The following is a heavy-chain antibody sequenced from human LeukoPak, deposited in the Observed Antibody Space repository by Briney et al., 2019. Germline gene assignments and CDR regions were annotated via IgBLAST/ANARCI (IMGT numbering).Heavy chain of an antibody. D-gene: IGHD6-13*01. CDR3: AKAAVTLYSSSWFDY. Sequence: PGGSLRLSCAASGFTISTYGMHWVRQAPGKGLEWVAVISYDGSNKYYADSVKGRFTISRDNSKNTLDLQMNSLRAEDTAVYYCAKAAVTLYSSSWFDYWGQGTLVTVSS. CDR1: GFTISTYG. J-gene: IGHJ4*02. CDR2: ISYDGSNK. V-gene: IGHV3-30*18.